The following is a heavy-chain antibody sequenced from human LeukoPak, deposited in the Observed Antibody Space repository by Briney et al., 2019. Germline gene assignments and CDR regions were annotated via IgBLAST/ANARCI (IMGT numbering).Heavy chain of an antibody. J-gene: IGHJ4*02. CDR3: ARGLITLDGY. D-gene: IGHD3-16*01. Sequence: GGSLRLSCAASGFTFSSYAMHWVRQAPGKGLEWVAVISYDGSNKYYADSVKGRFTISRDNSKNTLYLQMNSLRAEDTAVYYCARGLITLDGYWGQGTLVTVSS. V-gene: IGHV3-30-3*01. CDR1: GFTFSSYA. CDR2: ISYDGSNK.